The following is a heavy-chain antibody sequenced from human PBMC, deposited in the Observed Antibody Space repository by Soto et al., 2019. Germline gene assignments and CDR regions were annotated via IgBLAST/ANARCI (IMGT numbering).Heavy chain of an antibody. CDR2: MNPNRGNT. CDR3: ARGLEWSWSLDP. J-gene: IGHJ5*02. Sequence: ASVKVSCKASGYTFTSYDINWVRQATGQGLEWMGWMNPNRGNTGYAQKFQGRVTMTRNTSISTAYMVLISLISEDTSLYYCARGLEWSWSLDPWGQGTLVTVSS. D-gene: IGHD3-3*01. CDR1: GYTFTSYD. V-gene: IGHV1-8*01.